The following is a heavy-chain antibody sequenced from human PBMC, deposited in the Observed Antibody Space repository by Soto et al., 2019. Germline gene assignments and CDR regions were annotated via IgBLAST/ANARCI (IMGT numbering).Heavy chain of an antibody. V-gene: IGHV3-30*18. D-gene: IGHD6-13*01. CDR3: AKDLRLYSSSWYEVGAFDI. Sequence: LRLSCAASGFTFSSYGMHWVRQAPGKGLEWVAVISYDGSNKYYADSVKGRFTISRDNSKNTLYLQMNSLRAEDTAVYYCAKDLRLYSSSWYEVGAFDIWGQGTMVTVSS. J-gene: IGHJ3*02. CDR1: GFTFSSYG. CDR2: ISYDGSNK.